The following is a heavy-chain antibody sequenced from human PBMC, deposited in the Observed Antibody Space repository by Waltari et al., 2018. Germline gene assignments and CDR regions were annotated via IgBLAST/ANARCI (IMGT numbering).Heavy chain of an antibody. D-gene: IGHD3-16*01. CDR1: GYIFTSYT. CDR2: INAGNGRT. V-gene: IGHV1-3*01. Sequence: QVHLVQSGAEVRKPGASVTLSCEASGYIFTSYTLHWVRQAPGQGLEWMGWINAGNGRTRYSQKFQDSVNITRDTSANRVYMELRSLRTEDTAVYFCAREGGPFDYWGQGTLLTVSS. J-gene: IGHJ4*02. CDR3: AREGGPFDY.